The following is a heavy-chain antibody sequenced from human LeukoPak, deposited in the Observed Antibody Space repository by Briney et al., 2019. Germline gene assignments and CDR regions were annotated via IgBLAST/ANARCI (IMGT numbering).Heavy chain of an antibody. D-gene: IGHD3-10*01. J-gene: IGHJ6*02. CDR2: ICTSGST. Sequence: PSETLSLTCTVSGGSISSYYWSWIRQPAGKGLEWIGRICTSGSTNYNPSLKSRVTMSVDTSKNQFSLKLSSVTAADTAVYYCARDPSYYYGSGSWYGMDVWGQGTTVTVSS. CDR1: GGSISSYY. CDR3: ARDPSYYYGSGSWYGMDV. V-gene: IGHV4-4*07.